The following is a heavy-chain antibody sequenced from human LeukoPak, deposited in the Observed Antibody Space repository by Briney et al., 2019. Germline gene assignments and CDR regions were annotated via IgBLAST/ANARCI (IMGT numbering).Heavy chain of an antibody. D-gene: IGHD3-3*01. CDR1: GFTFSSYW. J-gene: IGHJ3*02. CDR2: VARAVKST. CDR3: ALGSYYDFWSGYYFKAFDI. V-gene: IGHV3-74*01. Sequence: GGPLRLSCAASGFTFSSYWMHWVRQAPGKGLVWVSGVARAVKSTSYADSVKGRFTISRDNAKNTLYLQMNSPRAEDTAVYYCALGSYYDFWSGYYFKAFDIWGQGTMVTVSS.